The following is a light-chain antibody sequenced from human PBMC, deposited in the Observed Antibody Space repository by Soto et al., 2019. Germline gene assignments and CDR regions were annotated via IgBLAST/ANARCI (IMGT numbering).Light chain of an antibody. CDR3: QQYNDYPWT. Sequence: DIQMNQSPSTLSASVGDRVTITCRASKSISSWLAWYQQKPGKAPKLLIYKASSLESGVPSRFSGSGSGTEFTLTISSLQPDDFATYYCQQYNDYPWTFGQGTKVEIK. J-gene: IGKJ1*01. CDR1: KSISSW. CDR2: KAS. V-gene: IGKV1-5*03.